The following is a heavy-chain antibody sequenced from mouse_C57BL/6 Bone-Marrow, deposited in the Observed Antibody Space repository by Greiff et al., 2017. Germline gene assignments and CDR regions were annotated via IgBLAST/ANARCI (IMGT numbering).Heavy chain of an antibody. CDR1: GFSLTSYG. CDR2: IRRGGST. Sequence: VHLVESGPGLVQPSQSLSITCTVSGFSLTSYGVHWVRQSPGKGLEWLGVIRRGGSTDYNAAFMSRLSITKDNSKSQVFFKMNSLQADDTAIYYCAKKGGSNFAMDYWGQGTSVTVSS. J-gene: IGHJ4*01. D-gene: IGHD2-5*01. CDR3: AKKGGSNFAMDY. V-gene: IGHV2-5*01.